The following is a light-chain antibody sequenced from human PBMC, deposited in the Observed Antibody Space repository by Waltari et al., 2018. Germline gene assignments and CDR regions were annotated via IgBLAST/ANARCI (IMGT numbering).Light chain of an antibody. Sequence: EIVLTQSPGTLSLSPGERATLSCRASQSVSSSYLAWYQQKPGQAPRLLIDGASSRATGIPDRFSGSGSGTDFTITTSRLEPEDLAVYYCQQYGGGPTWTFGQGTKVEIK. V-gene: IGKV3-20*01. CDR1: QSVSSSY. CDR2: GAS. CDR3: QQYGGGPTWT. J-gene: IGKJ1*01.